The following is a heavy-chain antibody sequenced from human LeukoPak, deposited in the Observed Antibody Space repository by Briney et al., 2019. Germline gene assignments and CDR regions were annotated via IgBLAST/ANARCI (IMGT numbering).Heavy chain of an antibody. V-gene: IGHV4-39*01. D-gene: IGHD6-6*01. J-gene: IGHJ4*02. CDR2: IYYSGST. Sequence: SETLSLTCTVSGGSISSSSYYWGWIRQPPGKGLEWIGSIYYSGSTYYNPSLKSRVTISVDTSKNQFSLKLSSVTAADTAVYYCARHEGSSSPDYWGQGTLVTVSS. CDR3: ARHEGSSSPDY. CDR1: GGSISSSSYY.